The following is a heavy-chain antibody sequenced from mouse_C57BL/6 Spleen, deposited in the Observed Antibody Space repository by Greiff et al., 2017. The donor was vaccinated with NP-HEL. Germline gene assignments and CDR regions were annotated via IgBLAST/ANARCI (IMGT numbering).Heavy chain of an antibody. J-gene: IGHJ1*03. V-gene: IGHV1-22*01. CDR3: ARSDGYVWYFDV. Sequence: EVKLQESGPELVKPGASVKMSCKASGYTFTDYNMHWVKQSHGKSLEWIGYINPNNGGTSYNQKFKGKATLTVNKSSSTAYMELRSLTSEDSAVYYCARSDGYVWYFDVWGTGTTVTVSS. D-gene: IGHD2-2*01. CDR2: INPNNGGT. CDR1: GYTFTDYN.